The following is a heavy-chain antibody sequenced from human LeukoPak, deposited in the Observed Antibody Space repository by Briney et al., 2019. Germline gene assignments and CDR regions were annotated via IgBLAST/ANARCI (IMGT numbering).Heavy chain of an antibody. J-gene: IGHJ4*02. CDR2: IKQDGGEI. D-gene: IGHD3-22*01. V-gene: IGHV3-7*03. Sequence: PGGSLRLSCVASGFPFSSYWMTWVRQVPRKGLEWVANIKQDGGEIYYVDSVKGRFTISRDNAKSSLYLQMNSLRAGDTAIYYCARDKGDYDTSGSLFVFGGQGTLVTVSS. CDR3: ARDKGDYDTSGSLFVF. CDR1: GFPFSSYW.